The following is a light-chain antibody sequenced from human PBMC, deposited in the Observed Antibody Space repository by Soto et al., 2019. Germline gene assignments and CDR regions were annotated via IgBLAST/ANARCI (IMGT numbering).Light chain of an antibody. CDR2: DAS. J-gene: IGKJ1*01. CDR1: QTVSSSY. CDR3: QQYGSSPK. Sequence: IVFTQSAATLSLSPGERATISGGASQTVSSSYLAWYRQKPGLAPTLLIYDASSRAAGIPDRFSGSGSETDFTLIISRVEPEDFAVYYCQQYGSSPKFGQGTKVDIK. V-gene: IGKV3D-20*01.